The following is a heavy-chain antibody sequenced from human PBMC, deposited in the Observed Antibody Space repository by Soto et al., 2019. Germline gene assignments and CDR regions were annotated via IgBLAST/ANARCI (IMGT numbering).Heavy chain of an antibody. Sequence: LSLTCAVYGGSFSGYYWSWIRQPPGKGLEWIGEINHSGSTNYNPSLKSRVTISVDTSKNQFSLKLSSVTAADTAVYYCARGIAAAGTGYWGQGTLVTVSS. CDR1: GGSFSGYY. CDR3: ARGIAAAGTGY. CDR2: INHSGST. V-gene: IGHV4-34*01. D-gene: IGHD6-13*01. J-gene: IGHJ4*02.